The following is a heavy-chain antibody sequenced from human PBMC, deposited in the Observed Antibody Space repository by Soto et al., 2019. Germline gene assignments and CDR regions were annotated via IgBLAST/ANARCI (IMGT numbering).Heavy chain of an antibody. CDR1: GFTFSSYS. Sequence: GGSLRLSCAASGFTFSSYSMNWVRQAPGKGLEWVSSISSSSSYIYYADSVKGRFTISRDNAKNSLYLQMNSLRAEDTAVYYCARESHGYYYDSSGYSDGMDVWGQGTTVTVSS. CDR3: ARESHGYYYDSSGYSDGMDV. D-gene: IGHD3-22*01. CDR2: ISSSSSYI. V-gene: IGHV3-21*01. J-gene: IGHJ6*02.